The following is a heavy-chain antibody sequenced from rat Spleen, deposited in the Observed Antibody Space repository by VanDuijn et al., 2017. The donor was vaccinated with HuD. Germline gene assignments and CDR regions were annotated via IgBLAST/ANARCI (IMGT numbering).Heavy chain of an antibody. CDR1: GFTFSDYA. D-gene: IGHD1-4*01. J-gene: IGHJ3*01. CDR2: ISPSGATT. CDR3: ARVGTRVSRFAY. Sequence: EVQLVESGGGLVQPGRSLKLSCAASGFTFSDYAMAWVRQAPKKGLEWVTSISPSGATTNYRDSVKGRFTISRDNARGTLYLQMDSLRSEDTATYYCARVGTRVSRFAYWGQGTLVTVSS. V-gene: IGHV5S23*01.